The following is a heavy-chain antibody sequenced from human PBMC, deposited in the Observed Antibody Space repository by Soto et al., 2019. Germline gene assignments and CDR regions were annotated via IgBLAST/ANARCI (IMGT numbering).Heavy chain of an antibody. V-gene: IGHV3-13*01. Sequence: PGGSLRLSCAASGFTVSSNYMSWVRQATGKGLEWVSAIGTAGDTYYPGSVKGRFTISRENAKNSLYLQMNSLRAGDTAVYYCAREGYCSGGSCGAVYMDVWGKGTTVTVSS. J-gene: IGHJ6*03. CDR2: IGTAGDT. CDR1: GFTVSSNY. CDR3: AREGYCSGGSCGAVYMDV. D-gene: IGHD2-15*01.